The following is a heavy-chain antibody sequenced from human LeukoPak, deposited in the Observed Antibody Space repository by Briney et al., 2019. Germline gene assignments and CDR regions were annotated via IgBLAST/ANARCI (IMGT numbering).Heavy chain of an antibody. D-gene: IGHD3-9*01. V-gene: IGHV1-2*02. CDR2: INTNSGGT. CDR3: ARDEDDILTPGAFDI. CDR1: GYTFTGYY. J-gene: IGHJ3*02. Sequence: ASVKVSCKASGYTFTGYYMHWVRQAPGQGLEWMGWINTNSGGTNYAQKFQGRVTMTRDTSISTAYMELSRLRSDDKAVYYCARDEDDILTPGAFDIWGQGTMVTVSS.